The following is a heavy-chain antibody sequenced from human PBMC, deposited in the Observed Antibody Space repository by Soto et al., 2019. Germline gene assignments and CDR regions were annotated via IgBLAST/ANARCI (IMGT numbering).Heavy chain of an antibody. CDR1: GFTFSIYV. Sequence: LRLSCAASGFTFSIYVMSWVRQAPGKGLEWVSAISGSGGGTFYADSVKGRFTISRDNSKNTLYLQMDGLRAEDTAVYYCAKDLRSTWVAGTFDSWGQGTLVTVSS. CDR3: AKDLRSTWVAGTFDS. V-gene: IGHV3-23*01. J-gene: IGHJ4*02. CDR2: ISGSGGGT. D-gene: IGHD6-19*01.